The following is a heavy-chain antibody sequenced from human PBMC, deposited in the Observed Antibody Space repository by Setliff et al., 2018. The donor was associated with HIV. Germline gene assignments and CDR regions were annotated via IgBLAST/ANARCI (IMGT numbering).Heavy chain of an antibody. CDR2: ISSSVSTHT. J-gene: IGHJ6*03. CDR3: AREQGHFWARDRSYMDV. Sequence: PGGSLRLSCAASGFTFTNYEMNWVRQAPGKGLEWVSYISSSVSTHTYYADSVKGRFTISRDNAKNSLYLQMNSLRAEDTAIYYCAREQGHFWARDRSYMDVWGKGTTVTVSS. V-gene: IGHV3-48*03. CDR1: GFTFTNYE. D-gene: IGHD3-3*02.